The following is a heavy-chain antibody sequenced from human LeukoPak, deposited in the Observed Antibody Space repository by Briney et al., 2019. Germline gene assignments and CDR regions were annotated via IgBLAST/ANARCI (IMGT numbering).Heavy chain of an antibody. J-gene: IGHJ3*02. CDR3: VRNFDSYNAFDI. CDR1: GGSISIGGYY. Sequence: SQTLSLTCTVSGGSISIGGYYWSWIRQHPGKGLEWIGYIYYNGNTYYNPSLKSRLTISGDMSENQFSLKLTSVTAAATAVYFCVRNFDSYNAFDIWGQGTMVTVSS. D-gene: IGHD3-10*01. V-gene: IGHV4-31*03. CDR2: IYYNGNT.